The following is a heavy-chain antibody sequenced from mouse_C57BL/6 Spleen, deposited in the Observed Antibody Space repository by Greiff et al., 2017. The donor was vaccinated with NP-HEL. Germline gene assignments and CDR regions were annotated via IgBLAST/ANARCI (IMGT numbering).Heavy chain of an antibody. Sequence: EVKVVESGEGLVKPGGSLKLSCAASGFTFSSYAMSWVRQTPEKRLEWVAYISSGGDYIYYADTVKGRFTISRDNARNTLYLQMSSLKSEDTAMYYCTREIYYDYEGYFDVWGTGTTVTVSS. J-gene: IGHJ1*03. CDR1: GFTFSSYA. V-gene: IGHV5-9-1*02. CDR2: ISSGGDYI. CDR3: TREIYYDYEGYFDV. D-gene: IGHD2-4*01.